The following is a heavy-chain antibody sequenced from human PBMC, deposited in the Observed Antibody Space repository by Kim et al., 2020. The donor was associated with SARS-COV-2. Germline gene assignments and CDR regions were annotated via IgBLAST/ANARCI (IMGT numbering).Heavy chain of an antibody. D-gene: IGHD4-17*01. CDR1: GFPFTTYT. CDR2: ISGRGRST. Sequence: GGSLRLSCVASGFPFTTYTMHWVRQAPGKGLEWVAGISGRGRSTYYADSVKGRFTVSRDNSKNTLYLQMNSLRGEDTAVYYCAKELMVTTETTGGGFFNSWGQGTLVTVSS. J-gene: IGHJ5*02. V-gene: IGHV3-23*01. CDR3: AKELMVTTETTGGGFFNS.